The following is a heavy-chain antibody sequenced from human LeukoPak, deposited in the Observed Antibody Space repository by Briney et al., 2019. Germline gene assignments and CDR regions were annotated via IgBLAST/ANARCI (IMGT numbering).Heavy chain of an antibody. CDR1: GGSFSGYY. V-gene: IGHV4-34*01. CDR3: ASGIGYCTNGVCSLDY. CDR2: INHSGST. J-gene: IGHJ4*02. D-gene: IGHD2-8*01. Sequence: SETLSLTCAVYGGSFSGYYWSRIRQPPGKGLEWIGEINHSGSTNYNPSLKSRVTISVDTSKNQFSLKLSSVTAADTAVYYCASGIGYCTNGVCSLDYWGQGTLVTVSS.